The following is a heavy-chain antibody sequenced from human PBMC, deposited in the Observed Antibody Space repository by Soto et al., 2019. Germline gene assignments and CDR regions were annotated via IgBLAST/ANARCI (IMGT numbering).Heavy chain of an antibody. CDR3: ARDGSNIGYCTNGVCYDYYYGMDV. D-gene: IGHD2-8*01. V-gene: IGHV3-30*03. CDR2: ISYDGSNK. Sequence: PGGSLRLSCAASGFTFSSYGMHWVRQAPGKGLEWVAVISYDGSNKYYADSVKGRFTISRDNSKNTLYLQMNSLRAEDTAVYYCARDGSNIGYCTNGVCYDYYYGMDVWGQGTTVTVSS. J-gene: IGHJ6*02. CDR1: GFTFSSYG.